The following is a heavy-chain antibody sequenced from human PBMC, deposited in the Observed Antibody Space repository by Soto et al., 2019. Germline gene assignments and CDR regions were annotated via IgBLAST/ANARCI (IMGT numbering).Heavy chain of an antibody. Sequence: PSETLSLTCTLSGGSISGYYWSWIRQPPGKGLEWIGYVYYSGSTKYNPSLESRVTISVDMSNNQFSLMLTSVTAADTAVYYCAKDRRTDAEGYRLDFWGQGTLVTVSS. CDR3: AKDRRTDAEGYRLDF. V-gene: IGHV4-59*01. CDR2: VYYSGST. CDR1: GGSISGYY. D-gene: IGHD5-12*01. J-gene: IGHJ4*02.